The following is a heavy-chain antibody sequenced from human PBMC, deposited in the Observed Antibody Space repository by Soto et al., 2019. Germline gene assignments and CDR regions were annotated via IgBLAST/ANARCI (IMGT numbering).Heavy chain of an antibody. Sequence: QVQLQQWGAGLLKPSETLSLTCAVYGGSFSGYYWSWIRQPPGKGLEWIGEINHSGSTNYNPSLKSRVTISVDTSKNQFSLKLSSVTAADTAVYYCAREKIFICTNGVCYNPRTLDPWGQGTLVTVSS. V-gene: IGHV4-34*01. J-gene: IGHJ5*02. CDR1: GGSFSGYY. CDR3: AREKIFICTNGVCYNPRTLDP. D-gene: IGHD2-8*01. CDR2: INHSGST.